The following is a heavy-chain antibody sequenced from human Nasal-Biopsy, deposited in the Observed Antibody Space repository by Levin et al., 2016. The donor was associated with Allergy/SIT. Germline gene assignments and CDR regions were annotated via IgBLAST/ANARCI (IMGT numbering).Heavy chain of an antibody. CDR2: INGGNGKT. CDR3: ARVPMDLDVFSYYYYYMDV. CDR1: GYTFSRYA. D-gene: IGHD2-2*03. Sequence: ASVKVSCKASGYTFSRYAMNWVRQAPGQRLEWMGWINGGNGKTKYSQKFQGRVTITRDTPASTVYMELSSLRSEDTAVYYCARVPMDLDVFSYYYYYMDVWGRGTTVTVSS. J-gene: IGHJ6*03. V-gene: IGHV1-3*01.